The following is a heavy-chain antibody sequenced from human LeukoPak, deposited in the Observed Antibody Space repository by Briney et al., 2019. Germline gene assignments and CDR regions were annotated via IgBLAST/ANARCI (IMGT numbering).Heavy chain of an antibody. CDR1: GYTFTKYA. J-gene: IGHJ4*02. D-gene: IGHD3-22*01. Sequence: ASVKFSCKGSGYTFTKYAISWVRQAPGQGLEYMGWIDTNTGNPTYAQGFTGRFVFSLDTSVSTAYLQISSLKAEDSAIYFCANCYDSSGFFAYWGQGTLVTVSS. CDR3: ANCYDSSGFFAY. V-gene: IGHV7-4-1*02. CDR2: IDTNTGNP.